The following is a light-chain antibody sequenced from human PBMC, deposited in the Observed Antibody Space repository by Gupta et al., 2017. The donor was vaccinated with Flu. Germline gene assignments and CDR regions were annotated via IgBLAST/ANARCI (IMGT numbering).Light chain of an antibody. CDR2: DAS. CDR1: QENRKY. V-gene: IGKV1-33*01. Sequence: PSTRSASLGDRVTITCQASQENRKYLHWYQQKPGKAPKLLIYDASKVKKGVPSRFSGSGFGTDFTFTISSRQPEDVANYYCRQERRFPFPFGQGTKVEIK. J-gene: IGKJ1*01. CDR3: RQERRFPFP.